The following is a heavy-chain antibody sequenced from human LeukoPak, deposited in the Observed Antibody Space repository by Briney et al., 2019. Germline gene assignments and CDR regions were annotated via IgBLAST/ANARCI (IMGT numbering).Heavy chain of an antibody. V-gene: IGHV3-53*01. D-gene: IGHD6-13*01. Sequence: GGSLRLSCAASGFTVSNNYMMWVRQAPGKGLEWVSAIYSGGSPYYADSVKGRFTISRDNSKNTLYLQMNSLRAEDTAVYYCAREIAATGLDYWGQGTLVTVSS. CDR2: IYSGGSP. J-gene: IGHJ4*02. CDR3: AREIAATGLDY. CDR1: GFTVSNNY.